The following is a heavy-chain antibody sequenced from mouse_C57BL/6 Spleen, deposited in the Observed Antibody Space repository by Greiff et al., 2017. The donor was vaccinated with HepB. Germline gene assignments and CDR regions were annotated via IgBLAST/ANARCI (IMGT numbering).Heavy chain of an antibody. Sequence: VQLQQPGAELVKPGASVKMSCKASGYTFTSYWITWVKQRPGQGLEWIGDIYPGSGSTNYNEKFKSKATLTVDTSSSTAYMQLSSLTSEDSAVYYCARDYYGSRPYYAMDYWGQGTSVTVSS. CDR3: ARDYYGSRPYYAMDY. J-gene: IGHJ4*01. CDR2: IYPGSGST. CDR1: GYTFTSYW. V-gene: IGHV1-55*01. D-gene: IGHD1-1*01.